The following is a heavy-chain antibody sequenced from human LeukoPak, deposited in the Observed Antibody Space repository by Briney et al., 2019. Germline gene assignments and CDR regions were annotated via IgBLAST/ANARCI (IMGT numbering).Heavy chain of an antibody. D-gene: IGHD6-13*01. V-gene: IGHV1-46*01. CDR3: ARGGNPTLYSSSWWYFDY. CDR2: INPSGGST. J-gene: IGHJ4*02. Sequence: GASVKVSCKASGYTFTSYYMHWVRQAPGQGLEWMGIINPSGGSTSYAQKFQGRVTMTRDMSTSTVYMELSGLRSEDTAVYYCARGGNPTLYSSSWWYFDYWGQGTLVTVSS. CDR1: GYTFTSYY.